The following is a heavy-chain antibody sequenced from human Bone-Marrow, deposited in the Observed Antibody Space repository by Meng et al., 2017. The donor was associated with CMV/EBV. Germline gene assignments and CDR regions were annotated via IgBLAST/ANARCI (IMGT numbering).Heavy chain of an antibody. CDR3: TTAPFFLYCSSTSCYPFDY. CDR1: GFTFTNAW. D-gene: IGHD2-2*01. CDR2: IKSKSDGGAT. V-gene: IGHV3-15*01. J-gene: IGHJ4*02. Sequence: GESLKISCAASGFTFTNAWMSWVRQAPGKGLEWVGRIKSKSDGGATDYAAPVKGRFSISRDDSKNTLYLQMNSLKTEDTAVYYCTTAPFFLYCSSTSCYPFDYWGQGPLVTVSS.